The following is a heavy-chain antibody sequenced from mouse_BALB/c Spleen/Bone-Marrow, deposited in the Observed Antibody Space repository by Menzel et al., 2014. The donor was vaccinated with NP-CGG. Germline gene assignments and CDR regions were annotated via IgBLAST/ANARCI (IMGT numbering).Heavy chain of an antibody. D-gene: IGHD2-14*01. CDR2: ISNGGGST. CDR1: GFTFSDYY. J-gene: IGHJ4*01. V-gene: IGHV5-12*02. Sequence: VQLKESGGGLAQPGGSLKLSCATSGFTFSDYYMYWVRQTPEKRLEWVAYISNGGGSTYYPDTVKGRFSISRDNAKNTLYLQMSRLKSEDTAMYYCARQNYRGAMDYWGQGTSVTVSS. CDR3: ARQNYRGAMDY.